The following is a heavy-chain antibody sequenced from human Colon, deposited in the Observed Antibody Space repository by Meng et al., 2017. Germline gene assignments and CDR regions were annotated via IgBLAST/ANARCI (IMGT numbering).Heavy chain of an antibody. D-gene: IGHD1-1*01. CDR1: GEAFSGFD. Sequence: QVQIQQGGAGLVLPSATLSLSFAVAGEAFSGFDWSWSRQPPGKGMGWIGNIDNFGSSNYNYSLKGSLTMSVATYKKKIYLTLTSVTAADAAVYYCASGRRHGDWFDPWGPGTLVTVSS. V-gene: IGHV4-34*01. CDR2: IDNFGSS. CDR3: ASGRRHGDWFDP. J-gene: IGHJ5*02.